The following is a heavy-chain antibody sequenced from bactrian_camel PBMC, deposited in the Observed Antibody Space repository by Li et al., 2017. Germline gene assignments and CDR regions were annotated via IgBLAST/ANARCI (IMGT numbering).Heavy chain of an antibody. CDR2: TISTDGSI. CDR1: GFSSDDYA. Sequence: DVQLVESGGGPVQPGGALKLSCTVSGFSSDDYAMDWYRQSPGDKCEMVSTISTDGSIFYVDSVKGRFTISLDNAKSTMHLQMNDLKVEDTAVYYCVADAELLFYGASWYPRCPATNFATWGQGTQVTVS. D-gene: IGHD2*01. J-gene: IGHJ6*01. V-gene: IGHV3S66*01. CDR3: VADAELLFYGASWYPRCPATNFAT.